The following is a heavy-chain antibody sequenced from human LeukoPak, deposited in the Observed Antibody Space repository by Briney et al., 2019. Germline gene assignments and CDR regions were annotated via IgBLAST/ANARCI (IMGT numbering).Heavy chain of an antibody. V-gene: IGHV1-18*01. Sequence: GASVKVSCKASSYRSPNYGITWVRPAPGHGLEWMGWISTYNGNTQYAQNLQGRVTLTTDSSTNTVYMELRSLTSDDTAVYYCAIPAKGAYFYYYMDVWGEGTSVTVSS. CDR2: ISTYNGNT. CDR3: AIPAKGAYFYYYMDV. J-gene: IGHJ6*03. CDR1: SYRSPNYG.